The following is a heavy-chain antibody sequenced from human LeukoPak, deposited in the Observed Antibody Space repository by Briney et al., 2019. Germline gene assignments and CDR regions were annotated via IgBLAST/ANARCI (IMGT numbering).Heavy chain of an antibody. D-gene: IGHD1-14*01. Sequence: PGGSLRLSCAASGFSFSTYYVNWVRQAPGKGLEWVSCISSSSTYIYYADSVRGRFAISRDNAKNSLYLQMNSLRAEDTAVYYCARENHGSFEHWGPASLVTVSS. J-gene: IGHJ4*02. CDR2: ISSSSTYI. V-gene: IGHV3-21*01. CDR1: GFSFSTYY. CDR3: ARENHGSFEH.